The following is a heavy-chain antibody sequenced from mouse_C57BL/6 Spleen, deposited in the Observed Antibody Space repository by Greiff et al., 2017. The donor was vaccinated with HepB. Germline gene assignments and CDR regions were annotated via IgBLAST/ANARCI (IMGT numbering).Heavy chain of an antibody. V-gene: IGHV5-16*01. Sequence: EVKLVESEGGLVQPGSSMKLSCTASGFTFSDYYMAWVRQVPEKGLEWVANINYDGSSTYYLDSLKSRFIISRDNAKNILYLQMSSLKSEDTATYYCARSSFLDYWGQGTTLTVSS. CDR3: ARSSFLDY. CDR2: INYDGSST. D-gene: IGHD3-1*01. J-gene: IGHJ2*01. CDR1: GFTFSDYY.